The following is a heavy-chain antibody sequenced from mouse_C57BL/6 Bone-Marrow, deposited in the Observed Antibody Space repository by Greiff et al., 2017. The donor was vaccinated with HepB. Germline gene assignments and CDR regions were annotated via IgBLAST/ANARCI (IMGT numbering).Heavy chain of an antibody. V-gene: IGHV1-82*01. CDR2: IYPGDGDT. Sequence: VQLQQSGPELVKPGASVKISCKASGYAFSSSWLNWVKQRPGKGLEWIGRIYPGDGDTNYNGKFKGKATLTADKSSRTAYMQLSSLTSEDSAVYFCARAGSNPSMDYWGQGTSVTVSS. J-gene: IGHJ4*01. CDR1: GYAFSSSW. CDR3: ARAGSNPSMDY. D-gene: IGHD2-5*01.